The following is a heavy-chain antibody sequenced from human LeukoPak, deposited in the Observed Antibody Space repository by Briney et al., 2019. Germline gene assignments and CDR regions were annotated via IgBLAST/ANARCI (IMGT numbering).Heavy chain of an antibody. V-gene: IGHV3-23*01. CDR2: IGGSGGST. CDR3: AKDETSGTTRGRAFDI. J-gene: IGHJ3*02. CDR1: GFTFRSYA. Sequence: GSLRLSCAASGFTFRSYAMSWVRQAPGQRLEWFSGIGGSGGSTYYADSVKGRFTISRDNSKNTLYLQMSSLRAEDTAVYYCAKDETSGTTRGRAFDIWGQGTMVTVSS. D-gene: IGHD1-1*01.